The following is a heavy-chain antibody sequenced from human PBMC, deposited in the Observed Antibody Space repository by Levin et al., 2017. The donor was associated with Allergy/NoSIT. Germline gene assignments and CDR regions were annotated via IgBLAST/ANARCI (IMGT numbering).Heavy chain of an antibody. Sequence: SGPTLVKPTQTLTLTCTFSGFSLSTSGVGVGWIRQPPGKALEWLALIYWDDDSRYSPSLKSRLTITKDTSKNQVVLTMTNMDPVDTATYYCAQGSNWPRGGAFGIWGQGTMVTVSS. CDR3: AQGSNWPRGGAFGI. CDR1: GFSLSTSGVG. CDR2: IYWDDDS. V-gene: IGHV2-5*02. J-gene: IGHJ3*02. D-gene: IGHD6-13*01.